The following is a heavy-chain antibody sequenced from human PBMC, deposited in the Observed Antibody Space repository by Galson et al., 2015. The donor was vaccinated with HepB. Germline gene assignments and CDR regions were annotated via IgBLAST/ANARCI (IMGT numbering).Heavy chain of an antibody. CDR1: GFTFSNAW. J-gene: IGHJ6*02. V-gene: IGHV3-15*01. CDR3: TTDYYGSGSYHPLYYYGMDV. CDR2: IKSKTDGGTT. Sequence: SLRLSCAASGFTFSNAWMSWVRQAPGKGLEWVGRIKSKTDGGTTDYAAPVKGRFTISRDDSKNTLYLQMNSLKTEDTAVYYCTTDYYGSGSYHPLYYYGMDVWGQGTTVTVSS. D-gene: IGHD3-10*01.